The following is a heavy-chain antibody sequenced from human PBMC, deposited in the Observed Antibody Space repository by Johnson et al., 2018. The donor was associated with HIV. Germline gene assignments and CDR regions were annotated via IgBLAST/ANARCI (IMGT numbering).Heavy chain of an antibody. CDR3: ARHYDILTDPDAFDV. CDR2: VNWNGDST. J-gene: IGHJ3*01. D-gene: IGHD3-9*01. V-gene: IGHV3-20*04. CDR1: GFTLDDYG. Sequence: VQLVESGGDLVQPGGSLRLSCEASGFTLDDYGMTWVRQAPGKGLEWVSGVNWNGDSTGYADSVKGRFSISRDNDKNSLYLQMNSLRAEDTALYYCARHYDILTDPDAFDVWGQGTMVTVSS.